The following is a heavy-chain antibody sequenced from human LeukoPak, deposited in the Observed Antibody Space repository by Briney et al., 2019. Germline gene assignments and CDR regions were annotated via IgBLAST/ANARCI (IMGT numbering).Heavy chain of an antibody. J-gene: IGHJ5*02. CDR1: GFSVRDYA. V-gene: IGHV3-30-3*01. Sequence: GGSLRLSCAASGFSVRDYAMHWVRQAPGKGLEWVAVMSYEETYKNYAEAVKGRFTISRDDSKNTLFLQMSSLRPEDTAVYYCARDFGVIRRSWGQGTLVTVSS. CDR2: MSYEETYK. CDR3: ARDFGVIRRS. D-gene: IGHD3-3*01.